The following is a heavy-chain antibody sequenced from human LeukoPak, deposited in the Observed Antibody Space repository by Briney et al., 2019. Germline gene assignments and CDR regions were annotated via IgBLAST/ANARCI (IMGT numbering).Heavy chain of an antibody. J-gene: IGHJ3*02. CDR2: ISSTGTYT. V-gene: IGHV3-64*01. CDR1: GFTFSSYA. CDR3: ARGPTVTSVNAFDM. Sequence: GGSLRLSCAASGFTFSSYAMSWVRQAPGKGLEHVSAISSTGTYTYYANSVRGRFTISRDNSKNTLYLQMGSLRAEDMAVYYCARGPTVTSVNAFDMWGQGTMVTVSS. D-gene: IGHD4-17*01.